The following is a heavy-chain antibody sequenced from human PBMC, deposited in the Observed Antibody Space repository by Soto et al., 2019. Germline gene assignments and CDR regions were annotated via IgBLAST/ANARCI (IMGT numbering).Heavy chain of an antibody. J-gene: IGHJ6*02. CDR3: ARDKPVAGGSYYGMDV. D-gene: IGHD6-13*01. CDR1: GYTFTSYG. CDR2: ISAYNGNI. Sequence: QVQLVPSGAEVKKPGASVKVSCKASGYTFTSYGISWVRQAPGQGLEWMGWISAYNGNINYAQTLQGRVTMTTDTSTSTAYMELRSLRSADTAVYYCARDKPVAGGSYYGMDVWGQGTTVTVSS. V-gene: IGHV1-18*01.